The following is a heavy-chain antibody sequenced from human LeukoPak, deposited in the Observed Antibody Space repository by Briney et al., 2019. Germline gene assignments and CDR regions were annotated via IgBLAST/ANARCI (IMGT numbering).Heavy chain of an antibody. Sequence: GGSLRLSCAASGFTFSSYGMHWVRQAPGKGLEWVAVISYDGSNKYYADSVKGRFTISRDNSKNTLYLQMNSLRAEDTAVYYCAKGGPIGDSVDYWGQGTLVTVSS. CDR2: ISYDGSNK. V-gene: IGHV3-30*18. CDR3: AKGGPIGDSVDY. J-gene: IGHJ4*02. D-gene: IGHD2/OR15-2a*01. CDR1: GFTFSSYG.